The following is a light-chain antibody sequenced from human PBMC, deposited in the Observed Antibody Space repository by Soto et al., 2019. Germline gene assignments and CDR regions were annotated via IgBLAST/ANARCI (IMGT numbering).Light chain of an antibody. V-gene: IGLV7-46*01. CDR3: SLSYRGAGEV. CDR2: DTS. CDR1: TGAVTSGHY. Sequence: QAVVTQEPSLTVSPGGTVTLTCGSSTGAVTSGHYPYWFQQKPGQAPRTLIYDTSNKHSWTPARFSGSLLGGKATLTLSGAQPEDEADYYCSLSYRGAGEVFGGGTKVTVL. J-gene: IGLJ2*01.